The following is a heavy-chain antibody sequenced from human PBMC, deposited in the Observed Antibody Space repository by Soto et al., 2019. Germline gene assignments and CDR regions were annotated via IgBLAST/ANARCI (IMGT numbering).Heavy chain of an antibody. CDR1: GHRFTSYW. J-gene: IGHJ4*02. V-gene: IGHV5-51*01. CDR3: ATTYSTTNFDY. D-gene: IGHD2-8*01. Sequence: GESMKISCKDSGHRFTSYWIVWVSQMPGKGLEWMGMIYPGDSDTRYSPSFQGQVTISADKSISTAYLQWSSLKASDTAIYYCATTYSTTNFDYWGQGTPVTVSS. CDR2: IYPGDSDT.